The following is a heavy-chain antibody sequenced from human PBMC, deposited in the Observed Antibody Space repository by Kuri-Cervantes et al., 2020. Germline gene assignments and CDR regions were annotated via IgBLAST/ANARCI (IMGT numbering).Heavy chain of an antibody. CDR2: IIPIFNTT. D-gene: IGHD1-26*01. CDR3: ARTTILATIDYYYYYMDV. CDR1: GGTFNSYA. Sequence: SVKVSCKASGGTFNSYAINWVRQAPGQGLEWMGGIIPIFNTTTYAQNFQGRFTITADKSTTTAYMDLSGLGSEDTAMYYCARTTILATIDYYYYYMDVWGKGTTVTVSS. J-gene: IGHJ6*03. V-gene: IGHV1-69*06.